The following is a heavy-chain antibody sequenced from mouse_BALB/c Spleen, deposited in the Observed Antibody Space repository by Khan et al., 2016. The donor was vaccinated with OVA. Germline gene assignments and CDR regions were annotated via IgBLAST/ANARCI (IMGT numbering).Heavy chain of an antibody. V-gene: IGHV1S29*02. CDR2: IYPYNGGT. D-gene: IGHD1-2*01. CDR3: ARRLYYGYYYAMYY. J-gene: IGHJ4*01. CDR1: GYTFTDYN. Sequence: VQLQQSGPELVKPGASVKISCKASGYTFTDYNMHWVKQSHGKSLEWIGYIYPYNGGTGYNQKFKSKATLTVDNSSSTAYMELRSLTSEDSAVYYCARRLYYGYYYAMYYWGQGTSVTVSS.